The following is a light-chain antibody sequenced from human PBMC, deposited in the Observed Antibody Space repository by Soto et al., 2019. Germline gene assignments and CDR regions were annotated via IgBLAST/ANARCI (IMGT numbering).Light chain of an antibody. Sequence: DIVMTQSPDSLAVSLGERATINCKSSQSVLYRSSNQNYLAGYQKKPGQPPKLLIYWASTRESGVPDRSTGSEYGTDSTLNISSLQAEDVAVYYCQQYDTIPWAFGQGTKVEIK. CDR2: WAS. V-gene: IGKV4-1*01. CDR1: QSVLYRSSNQNY. CDR3: QQYDTIPWA. J-gene: IGKJ1*01.